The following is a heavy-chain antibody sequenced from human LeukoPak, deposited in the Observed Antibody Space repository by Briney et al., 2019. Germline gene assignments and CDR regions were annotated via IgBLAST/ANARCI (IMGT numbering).Heavy chain of an antibody. CDR1: GFTFSSHS. V-gene: IGHV3-21*04. CDR3: AKAPFMITFGGVIAGKPYYFDY. J-gene: IGHJ4*02. D-gene: IGHD3-16*02. Sequence: GGSLRLSCAASGFTFSSHSMNWVRQAPGKGLEWVSSISSSSSYIYYADSVKGRFTISRDNAKNTLYLQMNSLRAEDTAVYYCAKAPFMITFGGVIAGKPYYFDYWGQGTLVTVSS. CDR2: ISSSSSYI.